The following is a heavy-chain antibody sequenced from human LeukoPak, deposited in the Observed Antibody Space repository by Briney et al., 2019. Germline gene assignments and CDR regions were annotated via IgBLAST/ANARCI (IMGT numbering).Heavy chain of an antibody. Sequence: QSGGSLRLSCAASGFTFSSYGMHWVRQAPGKGLEWVAVIWYDGSNKYYADSVKGRFTISRDNSKNTLYLQMNSLRAEDTAVYYCARHVAAAPGLFGYWGQGTLVTVSS. V-gene: IGHV3-33*01. CDR2: IWYDGSNK. D-gene: IGHD6-25*01. CDR1: GFTFSSYG. CDR3: ARHVAAAPGLFGY. J-gene: IGHJ4*02.